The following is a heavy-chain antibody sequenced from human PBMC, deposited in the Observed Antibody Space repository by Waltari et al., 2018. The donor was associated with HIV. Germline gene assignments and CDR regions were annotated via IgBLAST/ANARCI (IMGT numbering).Heavy chain of an antibody. CDR3: ATGGGQFRFGVAKRTYGMYV. V-gene: IGHV3-11*01. J-gene: IGHJ6*02. Sequence: QVQLVESGGGLVKPGGSLRLSCAASGFTFSDYYMSWIRQDPGQGLEWVSYISSSGSTIYYADSVKGRFTISRDNAKNSLYLQMSSLRAEDTAVYYCATGGGQFRFGVAKRTYGMYVWGQGTTVTVSS. CDR2: ISSSGSTI. CDR1: GFTFSDYY. D-gene: IGHD3-10*01.